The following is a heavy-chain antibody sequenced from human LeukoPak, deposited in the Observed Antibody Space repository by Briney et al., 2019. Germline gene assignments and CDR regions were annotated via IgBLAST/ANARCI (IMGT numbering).Heavy chain of an antibody. CDR3: ARSCGDYGRFEY. Sequence: GESLKISCEGSGYRFTSYWIGWVRQMPGKGLEWMGIIYPADSDTRYSPSFQGQVTISADKSITTAYLQWSSLKASDTAIYYCARSCGDYGRFEYWGQGTLVTVSS. CDR2: IYPADSDT. D-gene: IGHD4-17*01. CDR1: GYRFTSYW. J-gene: IGHJ4*02. V-gene: IGHV5-51*01.